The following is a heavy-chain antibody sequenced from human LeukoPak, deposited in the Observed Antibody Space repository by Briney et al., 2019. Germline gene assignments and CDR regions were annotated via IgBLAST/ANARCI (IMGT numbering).Heavy chain of an antibody. CDR1: GYTFTSYG. Sequence: VASVKVSCKASGYTFTSYGISWVRQAPGQGLEWMGWISAYNGNTNYAQKLQGRVTMTTDTSTSTAYMELRSLRSDDTAVYYCARDYYESSGHGPYYFDYWGQGTLVTVSS. V-gene: IGHV1-18*01. CDR2: ISAYNGNT. J-gene: IGHJ4*02. D-gene: IGHD3-22*01. CDR3: ARDYYESSGHGPYYFDY.